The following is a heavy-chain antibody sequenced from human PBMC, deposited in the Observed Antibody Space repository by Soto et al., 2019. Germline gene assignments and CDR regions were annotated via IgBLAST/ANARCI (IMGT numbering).Heavy chain of an antibody. CDR3: ARGQRFSDWFDP. CDR1: GGSVSSGSYY. J-gene: IGHJ5*02. CDR2: IYSSGST. D-gene: IGHD3-3*01. V-gene: IGHV4-61*03. Sequence: SETLSLTCTVSGGSVSSGSYYWSWIRQPPGKGLEWIGRIYSSGSTNYNPSLKSRVTISLDTSMSHFSLRLRSVSAADTAVYYCARGQRFSDWFDPWGQGTLVTVSS.